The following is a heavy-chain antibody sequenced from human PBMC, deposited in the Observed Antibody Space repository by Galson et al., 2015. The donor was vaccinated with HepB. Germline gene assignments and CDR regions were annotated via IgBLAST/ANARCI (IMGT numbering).Heavy chain of an antibody. CDR1: GFTFNNYW. CDR2: IKEDGSEK. J-gene: IGHJ4*02. D-gene: IGHD6-19*01. V-gene: IGHV3-7*03. CDR3: ARDAYNTAWSGGYFDY. Sequence: SLRLSCAASGFTFNNYWMSWVRQAPGKGLEWVANIKEDGSEKYYVDSVEGRFTISRDNAKNSLHLQVDSLRDEDTAVYYCARDAYNTAWSGGYFDYWGQGTLVTVSS.